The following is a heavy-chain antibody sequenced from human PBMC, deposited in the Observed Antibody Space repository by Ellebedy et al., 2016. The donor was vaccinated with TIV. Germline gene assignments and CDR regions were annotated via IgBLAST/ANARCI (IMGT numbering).Heavy chain of an antibody. V-gene: IGHV3-7*04. CDR2: INQDGSDK. CDR1: RFSFSSYW. CDR3: ATDGSYGDFRSPAHAFVI. D-gene: IGHD4-17*01. J-gene: IGHJ3*02. Sequence: GESLKISCAASRFSFSSYWMSWVRQSPGKGLEWVANINQDGSDKYYVDSVKGRFTISRDNAKNSLYLQMHSLRADDTSVYYCATDGSYGDFRSPAHAFVIWGQGTVVTVSS.